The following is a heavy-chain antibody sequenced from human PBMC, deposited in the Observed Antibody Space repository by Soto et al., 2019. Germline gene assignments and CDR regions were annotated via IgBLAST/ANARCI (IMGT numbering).Heavy chain of an antibody. J-gene: IGHJ4*02. CDR3: ARTILGYCSSTSCYTRVPLDY. D-gene: IGHD2-2*02. V-gene: IGHV1-69*01. CDR1: GGTFSSYA. Sequence: QVQLVQSGAEVKKPGSSVKVSCKASGGTFSSYAISWVRQAPGQGLEWMGGIIPIFGTANYAQKFQSRVTITADESTITAYMELSSLRSEDTAVYYCARTILGYCSSTSCYTRVPLDYWGQGTLVTVSS. CDR2: IIPIFGTA.